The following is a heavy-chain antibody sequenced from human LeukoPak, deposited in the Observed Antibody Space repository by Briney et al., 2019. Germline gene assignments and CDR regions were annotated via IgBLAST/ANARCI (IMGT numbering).Heavy chain of an antibody. J-gene: IGHJ4*02. CDR2: ISAYNGNT. Sequence: GASVKVSCKASVYTFTSYGISWVRQAPGQGLEWMGWISAYNGNTNYAQKLQGRVTMTTDTSTSTAYMELRSLRSDDTAVYYCARVVGSGSYYTFDYWGQGTLVTVSS. CDR1: VYTFTSYG. V-gene: IGHV1-18*01. D-gene: IGHD1-26*01. CDR3: ARVVGSGSYYTFDY.